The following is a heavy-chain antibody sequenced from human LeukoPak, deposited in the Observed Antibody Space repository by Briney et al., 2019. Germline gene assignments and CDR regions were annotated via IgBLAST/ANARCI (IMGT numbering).Heavy chain of an antibody. CDR3: ATLTVRGVINI. J-gene: IGHJ4*02. Sequence: GGSLRLSCAASGFTFSKTWMNWVRQPPGKGLEWVGRIQSKTDGGTTEYAAPVKGRFTISRDDSKTTLYLQMNSLKTEDTAVYYCATLTVRGVINIWGQGTLVTVSS. D-gene: IGHD3-10*01. CDR2: IQSKTDGGTT. CDR1: GFTFSKTW. V-gene: IGHV3-15*01.